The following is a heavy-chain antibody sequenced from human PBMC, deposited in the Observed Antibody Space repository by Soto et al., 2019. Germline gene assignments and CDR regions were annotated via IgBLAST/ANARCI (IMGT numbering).Heavy chain of an antibody. J-gene: IGHJ4*02. D-gene: IGHD1-1*01. V-gene: IGHV5-51*01. CDR1: GYTFNGYW. CDR2: IFPGDSNT. Sequence: PGESLKISCKGSGYTFNGYWIVWVRQMPGEGLEWMGIIFPGDSNTRYSPSFQGQVTISADKSITTAYLHWSVLKASDSAIYYCARLACSGTLGHTCLDYWGKGTPVTLSS. CDR3: ARLACSGTLGHTCLDY.